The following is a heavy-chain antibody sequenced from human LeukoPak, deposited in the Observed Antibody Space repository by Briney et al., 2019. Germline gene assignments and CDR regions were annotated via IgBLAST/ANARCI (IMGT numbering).Heavy chain of an antibody. J-gene: IGHJ4*02. CDR2: IYYCGST. V-gene: IGHV4-39*01. Sequence: PSETLSLTCTVSGGSITSSSYYWGWIRQPPGKGLEWIGSIYYCGSTYYHPSLKRRVTISVDTSKNQFSLKLSSVTAADTAVYYCARRDSSGVVPRWDYWGQGTLVTVSS. CDR3: ARRDSSGVVPRWDY. CDR1: GGSITSSSYY. D-gene: IGHD6-25*01.